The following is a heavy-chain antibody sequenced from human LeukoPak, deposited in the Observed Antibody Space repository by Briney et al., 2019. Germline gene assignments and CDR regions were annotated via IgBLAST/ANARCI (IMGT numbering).Heavy chain of an antibody. J-gene: IGHJ4*02. V-gene: IGHV3-48*01. CDR1: GFTFSSYS. D-gene: IGHD3-3*01. CDR2: ISSSSSTI. Sequence: GGSLRLSCAASGFTFSSYSMTWVRQAPGMGLEWVSYISSSSSTIYYADSVKGRFTISRDNAKNSLYLQMNSLRAEDTAVYYCARGKSYYDYWGQGTLVTVSS. CDR3: ARGKSYYDY.